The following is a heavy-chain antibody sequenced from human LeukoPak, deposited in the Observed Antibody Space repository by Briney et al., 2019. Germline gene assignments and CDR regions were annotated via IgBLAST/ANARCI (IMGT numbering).Heavy chain of an antibody. D-gene: IGHD2-21*02. CDR2: IIPIFGTA. Sequence: SVNVSFKASVGTFISYAISWVRQAPGQGVEWMGRIIPIFGTANYAQKFQGRVTITADKSTSTAYMELSSLRSEDTAVYYCASRGDWAFDIWGQGTMVTVSS. V-gene: IGHV1-69*06. CDR3: ASRGDWAFDI. CDR1: VGTFISYA. J-gene: IGHJ3*02.